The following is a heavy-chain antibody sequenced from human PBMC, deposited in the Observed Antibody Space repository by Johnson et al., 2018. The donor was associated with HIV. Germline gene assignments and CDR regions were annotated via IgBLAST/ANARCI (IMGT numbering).Heavy chain of an antibody. CDR3: ARYSLQWLSEVVDAFDI. CDR2: IKQYGSET. Sequence: MLLVESGGGLVQPGGSLILSCAASGSTFSSYWMSWVRQAPGKGLVLVAIIKQYGSETYYLDSVNVRFTLHRDNAKKSLYLQMNSLRAEDTAVYYCARYSLQWLSEVVDAFDIWGQGTMVTVSS. V-gene: IGHV3-7*01. CDR1: GSTFSSYW. J-gene: IGHJ3*02. D-gene: IGHD6-19*01.